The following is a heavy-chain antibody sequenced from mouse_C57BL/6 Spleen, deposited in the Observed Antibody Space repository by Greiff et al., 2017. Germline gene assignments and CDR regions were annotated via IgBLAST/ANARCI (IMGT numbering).Heavy chain of an antibody. V-gene: IGHV5-17*01. CDR1: GFTFSDYG. CDR2: ISSGSSTI. D-gene: IGHD1-1*01. Sequence: EVHLVESGGGLVKPGGSLKLSCAASGFTFSDYGMHWVRQAPEKGLEWVAYISSGSSTIYYADTVKGRFTISRDNAKNTLFLQMTSLRSEDTAMYYCAREITTVVPLDYWGQGTTLTVSS. J-gene: IGHJ2*01. CDR3: AREITTVVPLDY.